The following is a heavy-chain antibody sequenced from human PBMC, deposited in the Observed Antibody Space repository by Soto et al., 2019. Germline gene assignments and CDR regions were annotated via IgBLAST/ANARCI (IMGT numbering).Heavy chain of an antibody. CDR1: GYTFTNYW. J-gene: IGHJ6*02. CDR2: IYPGDSDT. V-gene: IGHV5-51*01. CDR3: AASIFYYGMDV. Sequence: PGESLKTSCKGSGYTFTNYWIGWVRQMPGKGLEWMGIIYPGDSDTKYNPSFQGQVTISADKSITTTYLQWSSLKASDTAIYYCAASIFYYGMDVWGHGTTVTVSS.